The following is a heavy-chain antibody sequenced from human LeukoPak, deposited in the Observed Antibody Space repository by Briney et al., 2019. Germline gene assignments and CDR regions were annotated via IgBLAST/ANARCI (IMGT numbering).Heavy chain of an antibody. CDR3: AREVKKGVAAAGSRDY. CDR2: IYSGGTT. CDR1: GFTVNSNY. D-gene: IGHD6-13*01. V-gene: IGHV3-53*01. Sequence: PGGSLRLSCAASGFTVNSNYMSWVRQAPGKGLEWVSIIYSGGTTHYADSVKGRFTISRDNPKNTLYLQMNSLRVEDTAVYYCAREVKKGVAAAGSRDYWGQGTLVTVSS. J-gene: IGHJ4*02.